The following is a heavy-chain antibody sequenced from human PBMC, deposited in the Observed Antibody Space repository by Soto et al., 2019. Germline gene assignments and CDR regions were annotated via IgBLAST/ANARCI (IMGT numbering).Heavy chain of an antibody. CDR2: ISGSGGST. CDR3: AKDVKRGYSGYVINWFDP. J-gene: IGHJ5*02. D-gene: IGHD5-12*01. V-gene: IGHV3-23*01. CDR1: GFTFSSYA. Sequence: PGGSLRLSCAASGFTFSSYAMSWVRQAPGQGLEWVSAISGSGGSTYYADSVKGRFTISRDNSKNTLYLQMNSLRAEDTAVYYCAKDVKRGYSGYVINWFDPWGQGTLVTVSS.